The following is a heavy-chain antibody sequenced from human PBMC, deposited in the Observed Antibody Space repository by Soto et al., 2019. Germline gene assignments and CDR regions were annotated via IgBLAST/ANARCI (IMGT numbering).Heavy chain of an antibody. CDR1: GYTFTSYG. D-gene: IGHD3-9*01. Sequence: ASVKVSCKASGYTFTSYGISRVRQAPGQGLEWMGWISAYNGNTNYAQKLQGRVTMTTDTSTSTAYMELRSLRSDDTAVYYCARDRLRYFDFSEVPFDYWGQGTLVTVSS. CDR2: ISAYNGNT. CDR3: ARDRLRYFDFSEVPFDY. J-gene: IGHJ4*02. V-gene: IGHV1-18*01.